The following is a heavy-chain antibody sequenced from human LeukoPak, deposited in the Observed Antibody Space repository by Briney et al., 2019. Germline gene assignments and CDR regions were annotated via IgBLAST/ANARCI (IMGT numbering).Heavy chain of an antibody. CDR3: ARCIAAAGQIIDY. CDR2: ISSSGSTI. V-gene: IGHV3-48*03. J-gene: IGHJ4*02. D-gene: IGHD6-13*01. CDR1: GFTFSSYE. Sequence: GGSLRLSCAASGFTFSSYEMNWVRQAPGKGLEWVSYISSSGSTIYYADSVKGRFTISRDNAKNSLYLQMNSLRADDTAVYYCARCIAAAGQIIDYWGQGTLVTVSS.